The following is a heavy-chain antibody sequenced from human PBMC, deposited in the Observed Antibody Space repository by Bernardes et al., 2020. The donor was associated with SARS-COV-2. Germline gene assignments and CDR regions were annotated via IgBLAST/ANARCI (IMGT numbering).Heavy chain of an antibody. Sequence: ASVKVSCKASGYTFTSYAMHWVRQAPGQRLEWMGWINAGNGNTKYSQKFQGRVTITRDTSASTAYMELSSLRSEDTAVYYCAREGNYYYGSGSYYKARSTFDYWGQGTLVTVSS. D-gene: IGHD3-10*01. CDR2: INAGNGNT. V-gene: IGHV1-3*01. CDR1: GYTFTSYA. CDR3: AREGNYYYGSGSYYKARSTFDY. J-gene: IGHJ4*02.